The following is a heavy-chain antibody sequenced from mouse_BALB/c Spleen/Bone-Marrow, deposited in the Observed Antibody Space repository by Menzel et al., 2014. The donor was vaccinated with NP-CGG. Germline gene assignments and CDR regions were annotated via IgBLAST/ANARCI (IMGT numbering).Heavy chain of an antibody. CDR1: GFTFSSYG. J-gene: IGHJ2*01. D-gene: IGHD2-10*01. CDR2: INSNGGST. V-gene: IGHV5-6-3*01. CDR3: ARSQAYYGNYFDY. Sequence: VQLKESGGGLVQPGGSLKLSCAASGFTFSSYGMSWVRQTPDKRLELVATINSNGGSTYYPDSVKGRFTISRDNAKNTLYLQISSLKSEDTAMYYCARSQAYYGNYFDYWGQGTTLTVSS.